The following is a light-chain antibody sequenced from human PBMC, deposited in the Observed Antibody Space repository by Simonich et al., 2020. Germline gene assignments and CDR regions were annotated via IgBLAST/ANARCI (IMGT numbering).Light chain of an antibody. Sequence: DIVMTQSPDSLAVSLGERATINCKSSQIVFYSSNNKNSLAWYQQKPGQPPKLRIYWASTRESGFPDRFSGSGSGTDFTLTISSLQAEDVAVYYCQQYYSTPQTFGQGTKVEIK. CDR3: QQYYSTPQT. V-gene: IGKV4-1*01. J-gene: IGKJ1*01. CDR2: WAS. CDR1: QIVFYSSNNKNS.